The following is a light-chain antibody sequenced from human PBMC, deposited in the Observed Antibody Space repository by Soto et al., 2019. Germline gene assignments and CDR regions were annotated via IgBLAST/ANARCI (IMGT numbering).Light chain of an antibody. CDR2: EGS. V-gene: IGLV2-23*01. CDR1: SSDVGNYNL. CDR3: CSYAGSSTDVV. J-gene: IGLJ2*01. Sequence: QSALTQPASVSGSPGQSITISCTGTSSDVGNYNLVSWYQQHPGKAPKLMIYEGSKRPSGVSNRFSGSKSGNTASLTISGLQAEHEADYYCCSYAGSSTDVVFGGGTKLTVL.